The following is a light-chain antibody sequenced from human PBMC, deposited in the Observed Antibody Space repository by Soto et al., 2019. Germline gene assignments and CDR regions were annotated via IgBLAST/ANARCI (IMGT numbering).Light chain of an antibody. V-gene: IGLV3-21*04. CDR2: YDT. CDR3: QVWDSSSDLREV. J-gene: IGLJ3*02. CDR1: NIGSQS. Sequence: SYELTQPPSVSVAPGKTARITCGGNNIGSQSVHWYQQKPGRAPVVVIFYDTDRPSGIPERFSGSKSGNTATLTISRVEAGDEADYYCQVWDSSSDLREVFGGGTKLTVL.